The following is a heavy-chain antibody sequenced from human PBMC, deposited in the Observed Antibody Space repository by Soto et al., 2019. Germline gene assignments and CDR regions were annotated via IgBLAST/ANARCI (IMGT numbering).Heavy chain of an antibody. CDR3: ATLGGTAMVKSDY. V-gene: IGHV1-69*06. CDR1: VGTFSSYA. CDR2: IIPIFGTA. J-gene: IGHJ4*02. Sequence: QVQLVQSGAEVQKPGSSVKVSCKASVGTFSSYAISWVRQAPGQGIEWMGGIIPIFGTANYAQKFQGRVTITADKSTSTAYMELSSLRSEDTAVYYCATLGGTAMVKSDYWGQGTLVTVSS. D-gene: IGHD5-18*01.